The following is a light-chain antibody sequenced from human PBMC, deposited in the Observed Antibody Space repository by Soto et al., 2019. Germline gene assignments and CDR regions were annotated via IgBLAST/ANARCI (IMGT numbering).Light chain of an antibody. CDR3: QQSYSTPLIT. Sequence: DIQMTQSPSSLSASVGDRVTITCRASQSISTYINWYQKKPVKAPKLLIYAASSLQSGVTSRFSGSGSGTGFTLTISSLQPEDFATYYCQQSYSTPLITFGQGTRLESK. V-gene: IGKV1-39*01. CDR1: QSISTY. CDR2: AAS. J-gene: IGKJ5*01.